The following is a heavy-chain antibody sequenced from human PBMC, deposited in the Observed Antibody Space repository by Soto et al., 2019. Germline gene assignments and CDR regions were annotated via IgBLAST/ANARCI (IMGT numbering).Heavy chain of an antibody. D-gene: IGHD1-26*01. CDR1: GGTFSSYA. J-gene: IGHJ4*02. V-gene: IGHV1-69*01. CDR3: ARGLGSYSFTIVDY. CDR2: IIPIFGTA. Sequence: QVQLVQSGAEVQKPGSSVKVSCKASGGTFSSYAISWVRQAPGQGLEWMGGIIPIFGTANYEQKFQGRVTSTADESTRKAYMELSSLRAEDTAVYYGARGLGSYSFTIVDYWGQGTLVTVSS.